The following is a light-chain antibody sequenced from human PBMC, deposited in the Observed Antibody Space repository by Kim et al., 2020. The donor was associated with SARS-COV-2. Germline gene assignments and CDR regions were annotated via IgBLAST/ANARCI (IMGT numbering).Light chain of an antibody. CDR1: SSNIGSNY. J-gene: IGLJ3*02. CDR2: RND. V-gene: IGLV1-47*01. CDR3: AAWDDSLSSPV. Sequence: QSVLTQPPSASGTPGQRVTISCSGSSSNIGSNYVYWYQQVPGTAPKLLMHRNDQRPSGVSDRFSGSKSGTSASLAISGLRSEDEADFYCAAWDDSLSSPVFGGGTQLTVL.